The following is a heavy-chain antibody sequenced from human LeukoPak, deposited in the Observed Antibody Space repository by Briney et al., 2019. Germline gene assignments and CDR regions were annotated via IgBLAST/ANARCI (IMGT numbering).Heavy chain of an antibody. Sequence: ASVKVSFKASGYTFTIYGISWGRHAPGQGLEWMGWISAYNGNTNYAQKLQGRVTMTTDTSTSTADIELRSLRSDDTAVYYCAREPYYDILTGYYNPFDYWGQGTLVTVSS. CDR2: ISAYNGNT. J-gene: IGHJ4*02. D-gene: IGHD3-9*01. CDR3: AREPYYDILTGYYNPFDY. CDR1: GYTFTIYG. V-gene: IGHV1-18*01.